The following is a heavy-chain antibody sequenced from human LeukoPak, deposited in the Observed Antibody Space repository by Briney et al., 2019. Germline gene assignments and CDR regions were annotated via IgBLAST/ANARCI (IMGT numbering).Heavy chain of an antibody. J-gene: IGHJ3*02. D-gene: IGHD3-16*02. CDR1: GFTFNGYV. Sequence: GGSLRLSCAASGFTFNGYVMTWVRQPAGKGLQWVADISGSGGSEYYAESVKGRFSISRDNSKNTLYLQLDSLRAEDSAVYYCAKNHERGRYDSFDMWAQGSWVTVSS. V-gene: IGHV3-23*01. CDR3: AKNHERGRYDSFDM. CDR2: ISGSGGSE.